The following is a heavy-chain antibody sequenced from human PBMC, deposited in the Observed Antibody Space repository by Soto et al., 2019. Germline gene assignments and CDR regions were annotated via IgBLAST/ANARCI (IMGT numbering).Heavy chain of an antibody. CDR3: ASPRFSSDGTPPIDF. D-gene: IGHD6-13*01. V-gene: IGHV3-30-3*01. Sequence: QVQLVESGGGVVQPGRSLRLSCAASGFTFSSYAMHWVRQAPGKGLEWVALISYDGSNKYYADSVKGRFTISRDNSKNTLYLQMSSLRAEDTAVYYCASPRFSSDGTPPIDFWGQGTLVTVSS. CDR2: ISYDGSNK. J-gene: IGHJ4*02. CDR1: GFTFSSYA.